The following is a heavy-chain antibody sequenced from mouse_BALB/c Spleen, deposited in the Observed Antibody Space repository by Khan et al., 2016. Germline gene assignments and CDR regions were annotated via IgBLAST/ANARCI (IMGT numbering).Heavy chain of an antibody. CDR1: GYTFTSYW. J-gene: IGHJ2*01. CDR3: ASYYGSSYDYFDY. CDR2: IYPGDGDT. D-gene: IGHD1-1*01. V-gene: IGHV1-87*01. Sequence: QVQLQQSGAELARPGASVKLSCKASGYTFTSYWMQWVKQRPGQGLEWIGAIYPGDGDTRYTQKFKGKATLTADKSSSTAYMQLSSLASEDSAYYDWASYYGSSYDYFDYWGQGTTLTVSS.